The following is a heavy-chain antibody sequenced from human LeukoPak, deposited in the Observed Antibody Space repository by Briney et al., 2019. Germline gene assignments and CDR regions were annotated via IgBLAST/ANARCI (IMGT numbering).Heavy chain of an antibody. CDR1: GFTFSNYV. V-gene: IGHV3-23*01. J-gene: IGHJ5*02. Sequence: GGSLRLSCAASGFTFSNYVMSWVRQAPGKGLEWVSAISGSGGSPYYADSVKGRFTISRDNSRNTLYLQMNSLRAEDTAVYYCAKASAVAAAPPNRFDPWGQGTLVTVSP. CDR3: AKASAVAAAPPNRFDP. CDR2: ISGSGGSP. D-gene: IGHD2-2*01.